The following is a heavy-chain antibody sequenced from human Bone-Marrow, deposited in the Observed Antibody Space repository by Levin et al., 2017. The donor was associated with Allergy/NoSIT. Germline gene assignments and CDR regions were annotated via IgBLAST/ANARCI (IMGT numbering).Heavy chain of an antibody. V-gene: IGHV3-15*01. Sequence: ETLSLTCAASGFTFSHAWMSWVRQAPGKGLEWVGQIKSKTDDETTDFAAPVKGRFAISRDDSENTLYLHMNSLKTDDTGVYYCNTRIAVAGDDAFDVWGQGTVVTVSS. D-gene: IGHD6-19*01. CDR2: IKSKTDDETT. CDR3: NTRIAVAGDDAFDV. CDR1: GFTFSHAW. J-gene: IGHJ3*01.